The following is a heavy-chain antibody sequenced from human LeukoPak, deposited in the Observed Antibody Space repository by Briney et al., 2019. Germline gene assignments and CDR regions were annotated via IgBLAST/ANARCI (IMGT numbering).Heavy chain of an antibody. CDR3: ARSRGFDP. Sequence: SETLSLTCAVYGGSFSDYYWSWIRQPPGKGLEWIGEINHSGSTNYNPSLKSRVTISIDTSKNQFSLKLSSVTAADTAVYYCARSRGFDPWGQGTLVTVSS. CDR1: GGSFSDYY. J-gene: IGHJ5*02. CDR2: INHSGST. V-gene: IGHV4-34*01.